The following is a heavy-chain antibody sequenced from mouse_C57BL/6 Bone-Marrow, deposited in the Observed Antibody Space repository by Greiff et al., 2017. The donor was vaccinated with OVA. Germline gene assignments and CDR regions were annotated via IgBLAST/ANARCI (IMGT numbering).Heavy chain of an antibody. CDR1: GFTFSSYA. V-gene: IGHV5-4*01. CDR3: ARDREGYDGYPAWFAY. D-gene: IGHD2-3*01. J-gene: IGHJ3*01. CDR2: ISDGGSYT. Sequence: EVKVEESGGGLVKPGGSLKLSCAASGFTFSSYAMSWVRQTPEKRLEWVATISDGGSYTYYPDNVKGRFTISRDNAKNNLYLQMSHLKSEDTAMYYCARDREGYDGYPAWFAYWGQGTLVTVSA.